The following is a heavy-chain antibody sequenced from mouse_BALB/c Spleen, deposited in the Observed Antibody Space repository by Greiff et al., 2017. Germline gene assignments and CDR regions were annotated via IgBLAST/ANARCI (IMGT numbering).Heavy chain of an antibody. CDR1: GFTFSSFG. Sequence: EVKLMESGGGLVQPGGSRKLSCAASGFTFSSFGMHWVRQAPEKGLEWVAYISSGSSTIYYADTVKGRFTISRDNPKNTLFLQMTSLRSEDTAMDYCARSGYYGLYAMDYWGQGTSVTVSS. CDR3: ARSGYYGLYAMDY. D-gene: IGHD1-2*01. V-gene: IGHV5-17*02. CDR2: ISSGSSTI. J-gene: IGHJ4*01.